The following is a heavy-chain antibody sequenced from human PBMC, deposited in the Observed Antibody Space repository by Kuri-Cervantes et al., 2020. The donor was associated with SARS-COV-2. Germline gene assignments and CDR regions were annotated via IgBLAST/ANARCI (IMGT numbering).Heavy chain of an antibody. D-gene: IGHD3-3*01. Sequence: GASLKISCAAAGFPFSSYWMHWVRQAPGKGLVWVSRINSDGSSTSYADSVKGRFTISRDNAKNTLYLQMNSLRAEDTAVYYCARDVVHDFWSGYENWFDPWGQGTRVTVSS. CDR2: INSDGSST. J-gene: IGHJ5*02. CDR3: ARDVVHDFWSGYENWFDP. CDR1: GFPFSSYW. V-gene: IGHV3-74*01.